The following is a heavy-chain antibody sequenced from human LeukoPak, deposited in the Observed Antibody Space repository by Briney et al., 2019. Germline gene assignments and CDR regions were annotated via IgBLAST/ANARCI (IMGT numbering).Heavy chain of an antibody. J-gene: IGHJ4*02. CDR2: ITSESNHI. V-gene: IGHV3-21*01. D-gene: IGHD2-15*01. CDR3: ARETSCSDGVCYLNYFDL. Sequence: GGSLRLSCAASGFGFSNYAMSWVRQAPGKGLEWVSSITSESNHIDYADSVKARFTISRDNAKNSLYLQMNSLRAEDTATFYCARETSCSDGVCYLNYFDLWGQGTQVSVSS. CDR1: GFGFSNYA.